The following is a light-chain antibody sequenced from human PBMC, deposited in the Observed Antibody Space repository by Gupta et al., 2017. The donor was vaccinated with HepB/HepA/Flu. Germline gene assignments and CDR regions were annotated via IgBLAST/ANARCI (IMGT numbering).Light chain of an antibody. CDR2: RAS. CDR3: LQDNSYPPT. Sequence: DIQMTQSPSTLSASLGDRLTLSSRASHRISSWLAWYQQQPGKAPKLLLYRASTLESGVPSRFSGSGSGTEFTLTISSLQPDDFATYYCLQDNSYPPTFGGGTKVEIK. V-gene: IGKV1-5*03. CDR1: HRISSW. J-gene: IGKJ4*01.